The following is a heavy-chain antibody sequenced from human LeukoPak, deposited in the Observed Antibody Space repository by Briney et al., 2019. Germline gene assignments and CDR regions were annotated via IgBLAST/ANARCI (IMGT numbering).Heavy chain of an antibody. V-gene: IGHV4-59*08. Sequence: SETLSLTCTVSGDSVSSYYCTWIRQPPGKGLEWIGYIYYSGSSNYNPSLKSRVTISVDTSKNQFSLKLSSVTAADTAVFYCVRYVVYGSGIYYFDYWGQGTLVTVSS. CDR2: IYYSGSS. CDR3: VRYVVYGSGIYYFDY. J-gene: IGHJ4*02. D-gene: IGHD3-10*01. CDR1: GDSVSSYY.